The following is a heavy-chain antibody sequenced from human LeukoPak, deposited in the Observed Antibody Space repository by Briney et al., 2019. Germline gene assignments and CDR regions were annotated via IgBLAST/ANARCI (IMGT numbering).Heavy chain of an antibody. J-gene: IGHJ1*01. D-gene: IGHD3-10*01. Sequence: GGSLRLSCAASGFAFSSYAMSWVRQAPGKGLEWVSAISGSGGSTYYADSVKGRFTISRDSSKNTLYLQMNSLRAEDTAVYYCAKLDSVGAVAEYFQHWGQGTLVTVSS. CDR3: AKLDSVGAVAEYFQH. CDR2: ISGSGGST. V-gene: IGHV3-23*01. CDR1: GFAFSSYA.